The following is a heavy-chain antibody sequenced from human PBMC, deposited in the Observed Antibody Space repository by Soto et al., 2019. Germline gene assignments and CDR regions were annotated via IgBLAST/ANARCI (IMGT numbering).Heavy chain of an antibody. CDR1: GFTFSSYS. CDR2: MSYDGSSK. D-gene: IGHD3-16*02. J-gene: IGHJ3*02. CDR3: ARDDFVWGTYRYTALDI. Sequence: QVQLVESGGGVVQPGRSLRLSCAASGFTFSSYSMDWVRLAPGKGLEWVALMSYDGSSKDYAESVKGRFTISRDNSKNTLYLQMNSLTVEDTAVYYCARDDFVWGTYRYTALDIWGQGTMVTVSS. V-gene: IGHV3-30*04.